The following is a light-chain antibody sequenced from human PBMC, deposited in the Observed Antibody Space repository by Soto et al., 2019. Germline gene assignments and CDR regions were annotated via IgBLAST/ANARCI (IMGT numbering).Light chain of an antibody. CDR2: EVS. CDR3: SSYAGNNNVV. V-gene: IGLV2-8*01. J-gene: IGLJ2*01. CDR1: SSDVGDYKF. Sequence: QSVLTQPPSASGSPGQSGTISCTGTSSDVGDYKFVSWYQQHPGKAPKLLIYEVSRRPSGVPDRFSGSKSGNTASLTVSGLQAEDEADYYCSSYAGNNNVVFGGGTKLTVL.